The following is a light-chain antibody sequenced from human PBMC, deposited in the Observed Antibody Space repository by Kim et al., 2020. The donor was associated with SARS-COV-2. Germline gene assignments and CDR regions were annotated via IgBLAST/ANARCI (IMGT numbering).Light chain of an antibody. CDR1: QSVSSSF. CDR2: GAS. Sequence: EIVLTQSPATLSLSPGERATLSCRASQSVSSSFLAWYQQKPGQAPRLLIYGASNRATGIPGRFTGSGSGTDFTLTITSLEPEDFAVYYCQQYGSSPLTFGGGTKVDIK. CDR3: QQYGSSPLT. J-gene: IGKJ4*01. V-gene: IGKV3-20*01.